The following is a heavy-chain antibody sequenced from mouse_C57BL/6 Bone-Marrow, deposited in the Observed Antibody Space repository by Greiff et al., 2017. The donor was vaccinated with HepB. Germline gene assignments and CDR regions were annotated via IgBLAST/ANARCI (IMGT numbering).Heavy chain of an antibody. Sequence: VQLQESGAELAKPGASVKLSCKASGYTFTSYWMHWVKQRPGQGLEWIGYINPSSGYTKYNQKFKDKATLTADKSSSTAYMQLSILTYEDSAVYYCAGITTVVDWYFDVWGTGTTVTVSS. D-gene: IGHD1-1*01. CDR3: AGITTVVDWYFDV. CDR2: INPSSGYT. V-gene: IGHV1-7*01. CDR1: GYTFTSYW. J-gene: IGHJ1*03.